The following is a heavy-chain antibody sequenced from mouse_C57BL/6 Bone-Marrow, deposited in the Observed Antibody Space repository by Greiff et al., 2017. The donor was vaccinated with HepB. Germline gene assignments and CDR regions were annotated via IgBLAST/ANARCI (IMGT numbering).Heavy chain of an antibody. CDR2: IYPGDGDT. CDR1: GYAFSSSW. D-gene: IGHD2-12*01. CDR3: GGAGLYDY. V-gene: IGHV1-82*01. Sequence: VQLQQSGPELVKPGASVKISCKASGYAFSSSWMNWVKQRPGKGLEWIGRIYPGDGDTNYNGKFKGKATLTADKSSSTAYMKLSSLTSEDSAVYFWGGAGLYDYWGQGTTLTVSS. J-gene: IGHJ2*01.